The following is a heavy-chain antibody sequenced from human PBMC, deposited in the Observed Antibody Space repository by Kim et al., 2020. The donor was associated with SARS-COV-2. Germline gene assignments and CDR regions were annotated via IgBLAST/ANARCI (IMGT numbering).Heavy chain of an antibody. CDR3: ACIHHFYGPDL. V-gene: IGHV3-21*01. J-gene: IGHJ6*02. CDR2: ISSSRSYI. Sequence: GGSLRLSCAASGFTFSNYSMNWVRQAPGKGLEWVSSISSSRSYIYYADSVKGRFTISRDNAKNSLSLQMNSLRVDDTAVYYCACIHHFYGPDLCGHGTT. D-gene: IGHD1-20*01. CDR1: GFTFSNYS.